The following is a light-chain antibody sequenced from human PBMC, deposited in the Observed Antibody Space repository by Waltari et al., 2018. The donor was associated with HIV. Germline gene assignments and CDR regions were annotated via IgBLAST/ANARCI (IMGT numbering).Light chain of an antibody. CDR3: LLFFGGTRV. J-gene: IGLJ2*01. V-gene: IGLV7-46*01. Sequence: HAAVTTQPPVTVSPGGPPLLTCGSRDRALTNQNYAYWFQQKPGQAPTTLIYATTKRHSWTPARFSGLLLGGKAVLTLSGALSEDEAHYYCLLFFGGTRVFGGGTMVTV. CDR2: ATT. CDR1: DRALTNQNY.